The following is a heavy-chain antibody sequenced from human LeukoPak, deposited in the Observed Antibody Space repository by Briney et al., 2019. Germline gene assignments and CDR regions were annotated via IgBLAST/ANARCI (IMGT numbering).Heavy chain of an antibody. Sequence: SETLSLTCTVSGGSISSGGYYWSWIRQHPGKGLEWIGYIYYSGSTYYNPSLKSRVTISVDTSKNQFSLKLSSVTAAVTAVYYCARRGAAAGYFDYWGQGTLVTVSS. CDR1: GGSISSGGYY. D-gene: IGHD6-13*01. J-gene: IGHJ4*02. CDR2: IYYSGST. V-gene: IGHV4-31*03. CDR3: ARRGAAAGYFDY.